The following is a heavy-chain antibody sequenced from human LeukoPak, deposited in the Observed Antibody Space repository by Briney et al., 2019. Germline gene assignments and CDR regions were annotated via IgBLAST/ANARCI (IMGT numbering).Heavy chain of an antibody. CDR1: GFTFSSYS. J-gene: IGHJ4*02. CDR3: ARDGSYSSGWVPREYYFDY. Sequence: PGGSLRLSCAASGFTFSSYSMNWVRQAPGKGLEWVSSISSSSSYIYYADSVKGRFTISRDNAKNSLYLQMNSLRAEDTAVYYCARDGSYSSGWVPREYYFDYWGQGTLVTVSS. V-gene: IGHV3-21*01. CDR2: ISSSSSYI. D-gene: IGHD6-19*01.